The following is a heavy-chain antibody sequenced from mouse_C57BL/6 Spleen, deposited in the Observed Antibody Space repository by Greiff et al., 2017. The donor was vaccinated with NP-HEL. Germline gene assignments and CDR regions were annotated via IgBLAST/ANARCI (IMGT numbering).Heavy chain of an antibody. V-gene: IGHV5-17*01. CDR2: ISSGSSTI. CDR1: GFTFSDYG. CDR3: ARQRYFDV. J-gene: IGHJ1*03. Sequence: DVMLVESGGGLVKPGGSLKLSCAASGFTFSDYGMHWVRQAPEKGLEWVAYISSGSSTICYADTVKGRFTISRDNAKNTLFLQMTSLRSEDTAMYYCARQRYFDVWGTGTTVTVSS.